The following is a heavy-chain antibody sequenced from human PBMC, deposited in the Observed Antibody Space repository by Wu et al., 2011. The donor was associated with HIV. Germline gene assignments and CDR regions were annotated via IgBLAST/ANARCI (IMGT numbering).Heavy chain of an antibody. Sequence: QVQLVQSGAEVKKPGSSVKVSCKASGGTFSNYAISWVRQAPGQGLEWMGRIIPLFGTPNYAQKFQGRVTITADESTSTAYMELSSLRSEDTAVYYCARGPLGATINLYYYYYYMDVWGKGPRSPSP. CDR3: ARGPLGATINLYYYYYYMDV. V-gene: IGHV1-69*15. D-gene: IGHD1-26*01. CDR1: GGTFSNYA. J-gene: IGHJ6*03. CDR2: IIPLFGTP.